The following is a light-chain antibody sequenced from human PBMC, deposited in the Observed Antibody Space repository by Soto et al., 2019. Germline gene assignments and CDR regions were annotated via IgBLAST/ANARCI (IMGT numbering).Light chain of an antibody. Sequence: EIVLTQSPGTLSLSPGERATLFCRASQSFTTSQLAWYQQEPGQSPRVLIFGASSRATRIPDRFSGSGSGADSTLTISRLEPEDSAVYYYQQYASSPRTFGHGTTVQIK. CDR2: GAS. V-gene: IGKV3-20*01. J-gene: IGKJ1*01. CDR3: QQYASSPRT. CDR1: QSFTTSQ.